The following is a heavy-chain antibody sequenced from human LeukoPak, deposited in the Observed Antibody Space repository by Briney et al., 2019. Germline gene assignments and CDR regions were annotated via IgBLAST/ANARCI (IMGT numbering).Heavy chain of an antibody. CDR2: FYPGDSDT. J-gene: IGHJ6*02. CDR3: ARRGRNYYYGMDV. Sequence: GESLKISCKGSGXSFTTYWIAWLRQMPGKGLEWMGIFYPGDSDTTYSPSFQGQVTLSADTSISTAYLQWSSLKASDTAVYYCARRGRNYYYGMDVWGQGTTVTVSS. CDR1: GXSFTTYW. D-gene: IGHD3-16*01. V-gene: IGHV5-51*01.